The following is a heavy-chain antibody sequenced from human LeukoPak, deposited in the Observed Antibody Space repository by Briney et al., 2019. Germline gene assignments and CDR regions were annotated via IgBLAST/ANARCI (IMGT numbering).Heavy chain of an antibody. CDR2: ISGYNGHT. CDR3: ARFGIMPLVWFGELSDYYYYYMDV. J-gene: IGHJ6*03. V-gene: IGHV1-18*01. CDR1: GYTFTSYG. D-gene: IGHD3-10*01. Sequence: GASVKVSCKASGYTFTSYGISWVRQAPGQGLEWMGWISGYNGHTNYAQKLQGRVTMTTDTSTSTAYMELRRLRSDDTAVYYCARFGIMPLVWFGELSDYYYYYMDVWGKGTTVTVSS.